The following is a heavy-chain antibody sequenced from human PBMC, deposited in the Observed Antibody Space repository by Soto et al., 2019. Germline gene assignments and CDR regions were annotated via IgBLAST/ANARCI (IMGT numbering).Heavy chain of an antibody. J-gene: IGHJ3*02. CDR2: INHRGSR. V-gene: IGHV4-34*01. D-gene: IGHD1-26*01. CDR1: GVSFRDSY. CDR3: ARGFASGSYFNAFDI. Sequence: PSETLSLTCAVYGVSFRDSYRNWIRQPPGKGLEWIGEINHRGSRNYNPSLEGRVRISVDTSKNQCSLNVSSVAAADTAVYYCARGFASGSYFNAFDIWGQGTMVTVSS.